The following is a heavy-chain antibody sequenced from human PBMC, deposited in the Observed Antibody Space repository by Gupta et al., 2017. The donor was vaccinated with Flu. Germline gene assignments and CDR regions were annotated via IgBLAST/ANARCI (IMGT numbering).Heavy chain of an antibody. V-gene: IGHV3-21*01. CDR1: S. D-gene: IGHD2-2*02. Sequence: SLNWVRQAPGKGLEWVSSISPTGTYIYYADSVKGRFTISRDNAKKSSYLQLNSLTSDDTGVYYGAKGFCPTCYKDAFDLWGLGTRATVSS. J-gene: IGHJ3*01. CDR2: ISPTGTYI. CDR3: AKGFCPTCYKDAFDL.